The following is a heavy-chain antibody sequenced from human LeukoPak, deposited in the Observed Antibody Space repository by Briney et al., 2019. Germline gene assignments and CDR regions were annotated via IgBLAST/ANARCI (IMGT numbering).Heavy chain of an antibody. Sequence: RGSLRLSCAASGFTFSTYWMHWVRQAPGTGLVWVSLINSDGSSTNYADSVKGRFTISRDNAKNTLYLQMNSLRAEDTAVYYCATDVPAVSIFGYWGQGTLVTVSS. D-gene: IGHD2-2*01. CDR1: GFTFSTYW. CDR3: ATDVPAVSIFGY. V-gene: IGHV3-74*01. J-gene: IGHJ4*02. CDR2: INSDGSST.